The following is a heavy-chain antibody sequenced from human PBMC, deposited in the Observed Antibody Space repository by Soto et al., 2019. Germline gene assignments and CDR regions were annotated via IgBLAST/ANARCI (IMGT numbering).Heavy chain of an antibody. Sequence: TGGSLRLSCAASGFTFSSYAMHWVRQAPGKGLEWVAVITYDGSNQYYVDSVKGRFTVSRDDSKNTLYLQMNSLRGEDTAVYYCARDRSGSYCIDYWGQGTLVTVSS. D-gene: IGHD1-26*01. CDR2: ITYDGSNQ. J-gene: IGHJ4*02. CDR3: ARDRSGSYCIDY. CDR1: GFTFSSYA. V-gene: IGHV3-30-3*01.